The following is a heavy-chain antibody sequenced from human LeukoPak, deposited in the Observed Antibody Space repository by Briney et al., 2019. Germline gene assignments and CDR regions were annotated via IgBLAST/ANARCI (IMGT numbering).Heavy chain of an antibody. V-gene: IGHV4-39*07. CDR3: ARAGLGDSSGYDAFDI. D-gene: IGHD3-22*01. CDR2: IYHSGST. Sequence: SETLSLTCAVSGGSISTSNSYWGWIRRPPGKGLEWIGEIYHSGSTNYNPSLKSRVTISVDKSKNQFSLKLSSVTAADTAVYYCARAGLGDSSGYDAFDIWGQGTMVTVSS. CDR1: GGSISTSNS. J-gene: IGHJ3*02.